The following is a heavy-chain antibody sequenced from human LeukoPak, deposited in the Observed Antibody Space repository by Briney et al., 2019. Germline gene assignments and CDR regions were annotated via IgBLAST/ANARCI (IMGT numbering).Heavy chain of an antibody. J-gene: IGHJ3*02. CDR1: GFTFSSYA. D-gene: IGHD3-22*01. CDR2: ISYDGSNK. V-gene: IGHV3-30-3*01. CDR3: AKTYYYDIRAFDI. Sequence: GGSLRLSCAASGFTFSSYAMHWVRQAPGKGLEWVAVISYDGSNKYYADSVKGRFTISRDNSKNTLYLQMNSLRAEDTAVYYCAKTYYYDIRAFDIWGQGTMVTVSS.